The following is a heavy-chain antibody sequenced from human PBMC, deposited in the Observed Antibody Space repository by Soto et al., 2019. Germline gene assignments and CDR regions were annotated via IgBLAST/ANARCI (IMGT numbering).Heavy chain of an antibody. CDR3: ATCRDIYGACCAHFDY. CDR1: GDSVSSNSAA. V-gene: IGHV6-1*01. Sequence: SQTLSLTCAISGDSVSSNSAAWNWIRQSPSRGLEWLGRTYYRSKWYNDYAVSVKSRITINPDTSKNQISLQLNSVTPEDTAVYYCATCRDIYGACCAHFDYWGVGILDTVTS. D-gene: IGHD3-9*01. CDR2: TYYRSKWYN. J-gene: IGHJ4*02.